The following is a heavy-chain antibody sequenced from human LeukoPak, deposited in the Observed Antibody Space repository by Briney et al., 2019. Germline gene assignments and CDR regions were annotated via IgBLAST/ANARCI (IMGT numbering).Heavy chain of an antibody. V-gene: IGHV3-30*18. CDR2: ISHDGSNK. CDR3: AKQRGYSYGYEY. D-gene: IGHD5-18*01. CDR1: GFTVSSNY. Sequence: GGSLRLSCAASGFTVSSNYMSWVRQAPGKGLEWVAVISHDGSNKYYADSVKGRFTISRDNSKNTLYLQMNSLRAEDTAVYYCAKQRGYSYGYEYWGQGTLVTVSS. J-gene: IGHJ4*02.